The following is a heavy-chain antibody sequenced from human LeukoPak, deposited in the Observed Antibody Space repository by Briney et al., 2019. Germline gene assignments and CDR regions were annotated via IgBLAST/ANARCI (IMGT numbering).Heavy chain of an antibody. D-gene: IGHD3-9*01. CDR1: GYTFTGYY. J-gene: IGHJ5*02. Sequence: ASVKVSCKASGYTFTGYYMHWVRQAPGQGLEWMGWINPNSGGTNYAQRFQGRVTMTRDTSISTAYLDLSRLRSDDTAVYYCAGDSEAEDFLTGDRNWFDPWGQGTLVTVSS. V-gene: IGHV1-2*02. CDR2: INPNSGGT. CDR3: AGDSEAEDFLTGDRNWFDP.